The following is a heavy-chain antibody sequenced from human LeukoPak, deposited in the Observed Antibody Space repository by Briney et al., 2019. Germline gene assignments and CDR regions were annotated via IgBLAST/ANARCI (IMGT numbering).Heavy chain of an antibody. CDR3: ARRAGSSSWYTPGNNWFDP. J-gene: IGHJ5*02. D-gene: IGHD6-13*01. V-gene: IGHV7-4-1*02. CDR2: INTNTGNP. CDR1: GYTFTSYA. Sequence: ASVKVSCKASGYTFTSYAMNWVRQAPGQGLEWMGWINTNTGNPTYAQGFTGRFVFSLDTSVSTAYLQISSLKAEDTAVYYCARRAGSSSWYTPGNNWFDPWGQGTLVTVSS.